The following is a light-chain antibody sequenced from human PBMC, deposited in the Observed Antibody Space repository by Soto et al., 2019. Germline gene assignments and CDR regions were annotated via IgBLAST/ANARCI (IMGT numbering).Light chain of an antibody. CDR1: NIGSES. Sequence: SYVLTQPPSVSVAPGQAARITCGGNNIGSESVHWYQQKPGQAPVLVVYDDSDRPSGIPERFSGSNSGNTATLTISRVEDGDEADYYCQVCDSSSDHLHVVFGGGTKLTVL. J-gene: IGLJ2*01. CDR3: QVCDSSSDHLHVV. CDR2: DDS. V-gene: IGLV3-21*02.